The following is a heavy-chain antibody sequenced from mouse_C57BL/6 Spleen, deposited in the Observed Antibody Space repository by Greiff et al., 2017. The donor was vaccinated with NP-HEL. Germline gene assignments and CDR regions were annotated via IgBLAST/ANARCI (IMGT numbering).Heavy chain of an antibody. Sequence: QVQLQQSGPELVKPGASVKISCKASGYAFSSSWMNWVKQRPGKGLEWIGRIYPGDGDTNYNGKFKGKATLTADKSSSTAYMQLSSLTSEDSAVYFCASYSNYEGEFDYWGQGTTLTVSS. J-gene: IGHJ2*01. CDR3: ASYSNYEGEFDY. CDR1: GYAFSSSW. D-gene: IGHD2-5*01. V-gene: IGHV1-82*01. CDR2: IYPGDGDT.